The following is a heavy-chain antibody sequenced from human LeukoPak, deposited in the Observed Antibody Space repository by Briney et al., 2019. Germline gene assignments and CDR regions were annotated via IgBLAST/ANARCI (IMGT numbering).Heavy chain of an antibody. D-gene: IGHD3-10*01. Sequence: SETLSLTCTVFGGSISSYYWSWIRQPAGKGLEWIGRIYTSGSTNYNPSLKSRVTMSVDTSKNQFSLKLSSVTAADTAVYYCARGKVTMVRGTDGMDVWGQGTTVTVSS. CDR1: GGSISSYY. CDR2: IYTSGST. CDR3: ARGKVTMVRGTDGMDV. J-gene: IGHJ6*02. V-gene: IGHV4-4*07.